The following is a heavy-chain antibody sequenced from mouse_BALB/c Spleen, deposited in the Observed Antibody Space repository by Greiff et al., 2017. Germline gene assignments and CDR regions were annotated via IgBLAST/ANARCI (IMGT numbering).Heavy chain of an antibody. CDR1: GFTFSSFG. Sequence: DVKLVESGGGLVQPGGSRKLSCAASGFTFSSFGMHWVRQAPEKGLEWVAYISSGSSTIYYADTVKGRFTISRDNPKNTLFLQMTSLRSEDTAMYYCARWGYYGSSDAMDYWGQGTSVTVSS. D-gene: IGHD1-1*01. V-gene: IGHV5-17*02. J-gene: IGHJ4*01. CDR2: ISSGSSTI. CDR3: ARWGYYGSSDAMDY.